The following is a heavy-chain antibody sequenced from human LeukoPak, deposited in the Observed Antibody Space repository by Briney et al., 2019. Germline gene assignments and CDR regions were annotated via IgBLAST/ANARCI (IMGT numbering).Heavy chain of an antibody. V-gene: IGHV4-34*01. CDR1: GGSFSGYY. CDR2: INHSGST. Sequence: SETLSLTCAVYGGSFSGYYWSWIRQPPGKGLEWIGEINHSGSTNYNPSLKSRVTISVDTSKNQFSLKLSSVTAADTAVYYCAIPAVSLGGVAFDIWGQGTMVTVSS. J-gene: IGHJ3*02. CDR3: AIPAVSLGGVAFDI. D-gene: IGHD2-2*01.